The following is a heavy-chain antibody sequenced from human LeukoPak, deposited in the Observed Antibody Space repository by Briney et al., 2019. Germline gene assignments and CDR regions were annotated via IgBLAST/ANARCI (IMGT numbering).Heavy chain of an antibody. CDR3: ARALAVAGTGGFDP. J-gene: IGHJ5*02. CDR2: INTDGSST. V-gene: IGHV3-74*01. Sequence: PGGSLRLSCVASGFTFTSYWMHWVRQAPGKGLVWVSRINTDGSSTSYADSVKGRFTISRDNAKNTLYLQMSSLRAEDTAVYYCARALAVAGTGGFDPRGQGTLVTVSS. CDR1: GFTFTSYW. D-gene: IGHD6-19*01.